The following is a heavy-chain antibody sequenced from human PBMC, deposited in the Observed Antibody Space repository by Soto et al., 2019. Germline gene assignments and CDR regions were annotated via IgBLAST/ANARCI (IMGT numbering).Heavy chain of an antibody. CDR1: GASITSGGYY. CDR3: AQSVHYYYYYMDV. V-gene: IGHV4-31*03. J-gene: IGHJ6*03. CDR2: IYYSGST. D-gene: IGHD4-17*01. Sequence: PSETLSLTCTVSGASITSGGYYWSWIRQHPGKGLEWIGYIYYSGSTYYNPSLKSRVTISVDTSKNQFSLKLSSVTAADTAVYYCAQSVHYYYYYMDVWGKGTTVTVSS.